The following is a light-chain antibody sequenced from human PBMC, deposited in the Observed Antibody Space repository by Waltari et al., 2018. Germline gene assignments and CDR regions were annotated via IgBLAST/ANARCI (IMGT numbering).Light chain of an antibody. V-gene: IGLV2-8*01. CDR3: SSFAGSNNYV. J-gene: IGLJ1*01. CDR1: CSDVGGYDY. CDR2: EVT. Sequence: HYALTQPPSASGSPGQSVTISCTGTCSDVGGYDYVSWYQQHPGKAPKLIIAEVTNRPSGVPDRFSGSKSGNTASLTVSGLQADDEADYYCSSFAGSNNYVFGTGTKVTVL.